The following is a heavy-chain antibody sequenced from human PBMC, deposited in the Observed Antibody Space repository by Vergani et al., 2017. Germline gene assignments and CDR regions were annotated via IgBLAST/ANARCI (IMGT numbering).Heavy chain of an antibody. D-gene: IGHD3-3*01. V-gene: IGHV4-61*02. CDR1: GGSISSGSYY. J-gene: IGHJ3*02. Sequence: QVQLQESGPGLVKPSQTLSLTCTVSGGSISSGSYYWSWIRQPAGKGLEWIGRIYTSGSTNYNPSLKSRVIISVDTSKNQFSLKLSSVTAADTAVYYCARTYYDFWSGYGDAFDIWGQGTMVTVSS. CDR3: ARTYYDFWSGYGDAFDI. CDR2: IYTSGST.